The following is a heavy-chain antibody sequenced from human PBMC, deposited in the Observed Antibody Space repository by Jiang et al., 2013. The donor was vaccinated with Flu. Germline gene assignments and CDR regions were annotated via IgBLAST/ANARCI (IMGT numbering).Heavy chain of an antibody. Sequence: VQLLESGGGVVQPGRSLRLSCAASGFTFSSYAMHWVRQAPGKGLEWVAVISYDGSNKYYADSVKGRFTISRDNSKNTLYLQMNSLRAEDTAVYYCVREEGHIVVVPAAMNPFDYWGQGTLVTVSS. D-gene: IGHD2-2*01. CDR3: VREEGHIVVVPAAMNPFDY. J-gene: IGHJ4*02. CDR1: GFTFSSYA. CDR2: ISYDGSNK. V-gene: IGHV3-30*01.